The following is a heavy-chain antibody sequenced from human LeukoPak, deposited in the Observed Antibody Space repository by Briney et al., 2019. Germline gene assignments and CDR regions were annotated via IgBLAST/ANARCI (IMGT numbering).Heavy chain of an antibody. J-gene: IGHJ4*02. V-gene: IGHV3-23*01. Sequence: SGGSLRLSCAASGFTFSSYAMSWVRQAPGKGLEWVSAISGSGGSTYYADSVKGRFTISRDNSKNTLYLQMNSLRAEDTAVYYCARGPCSGGSCYIGYWGQGTLVTVSS. CDR3: ARGPCSGGSCYIGY. CDR2: ISGSGGST. D-gene: IGHD2-15*01. CDR1: GFTFSSYA.